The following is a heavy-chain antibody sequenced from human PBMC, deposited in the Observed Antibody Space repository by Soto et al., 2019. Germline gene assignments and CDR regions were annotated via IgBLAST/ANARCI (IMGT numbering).Heavy chain of an antibody. CDR2: VYYSGSS. CDR3: AKLSCTSSTCYFPGWFDP. Sequence: SETLSLTCTVSGDSISGGASFWSWIRQPPGKGLEWIANVYYSGSSYYNPSLKSRLTISVDTTKNQFSLQLKSMTAADTAVYYCAKLSCTSSTCYFPGWFDPWCQGTLVTVSS. D-gene: IGHD2-2*01. V-gene: IGHV4-31*03. J-gene: IGHJ5*02. CDR1: GDSISGGASF.